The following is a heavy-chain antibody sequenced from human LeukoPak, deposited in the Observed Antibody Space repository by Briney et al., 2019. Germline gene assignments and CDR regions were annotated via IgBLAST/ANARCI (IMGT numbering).Heavy chain of an antibody. CDR1: GVSISSYY. D-gene: IGHD3-16*01. J-gene: IGHJ5*02. Sequence: SETLSLTCTVSGVSISSYYWNWIRQPPGKGLEWCGYIDYSGSTNYNPSLKSRVTISVDTSKNQFSLNLTSVTAADTAVYYCARFTPQGYGWGGYNRFDPWGQGTLVTVSS. CDR3: ARFTPQGYGWGGYNRFDP. CDR2: IDYSGST. V-gene: IGHV4-59*01.